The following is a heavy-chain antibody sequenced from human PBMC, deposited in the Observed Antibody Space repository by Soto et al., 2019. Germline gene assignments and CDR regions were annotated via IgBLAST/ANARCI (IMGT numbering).Heavy chain of an antibody. D-gene: IGHD6-6*01. V-gene: IGHV3-23*01. CDR2: ITVRGGDT. CDR1: GFTFTNYV. J-gene: IGHJ4*02. CDR3: AKGSASSRPYYFDF. Sequence: EVQLLESGGNLVPPGGSLRLSCAASGFTFTNYVMSWVRQAPGKGLEWVSAITVRGGDTYYADSVRGRFTVSRDNSKSTLYLQMNSLRAEDTAVYYCAKGSASSRPYYFDFWGQGTLVPVSS.